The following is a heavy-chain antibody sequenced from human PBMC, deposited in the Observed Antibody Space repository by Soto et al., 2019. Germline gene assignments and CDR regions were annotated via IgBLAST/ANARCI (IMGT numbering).Heavy chain of an antibody. CDR3: ARGTPNYYDSSGYHPGFEY. CDR1: GCTFSSYA. Sequence: SVKVSCKASGCTFSSYAISWVRQAPGQGREWMGGIIPIFGTANYAQKFQGRVTITADESTSTAYMELSSLRSEDTAVYYCARGTPNYYDSSGYHPGFEYWGQGTLVTVSS. CDR2: IIPIFGTA. V-gene: IGHV1-69*13. J-gene: IGHJ4*02. D-gene: IGHD3-22*01.